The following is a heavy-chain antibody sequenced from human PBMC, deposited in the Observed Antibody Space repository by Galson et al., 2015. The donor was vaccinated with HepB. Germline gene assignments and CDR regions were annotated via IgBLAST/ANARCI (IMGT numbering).Heavy chain of an antibody. D-gene: IGHD5-12*01. CDR2: IRSKAYGGTA. CDR3: TTLYTGYDEAN. Sequence: SLRLSCAVSGFSFGDFSMNWVRQAPGKGLEWVGRIRSKAYGGTAEYAASVKGRFIISRDDSKSIAYLQMNSLKTDDTAFYFCTTLYTGYDEANWGQGPLVAVSS. CDR1: GFSFGDFS. J-gene: IGHJ4*02. V-gene: IGHV3-49*04.